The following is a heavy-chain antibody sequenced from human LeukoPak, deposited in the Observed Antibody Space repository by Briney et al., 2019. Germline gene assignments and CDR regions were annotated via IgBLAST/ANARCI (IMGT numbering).Heavy chain of an antibody. Sequence: SVKVSCKASGGTFSSYAISWVRQAPGQGLEWMGGIIPIFGTANYARKFQGRVTITTDESTSTAYMELSSLRSEDTAVYYCASFGHWNYVDNWCQGTLVTVSS. V-gene: IGHV1-69*05. CDR2: IIPIFGTA. CDR1: GGTFSSYA. D-gene: IGHD1-1*01. CDR3: ASFGHWNYVDN. J-gene: IGHJ4*02.